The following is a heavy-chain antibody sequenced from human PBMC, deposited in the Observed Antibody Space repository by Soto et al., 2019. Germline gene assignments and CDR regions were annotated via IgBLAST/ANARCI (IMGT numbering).Heavy chain of an antibody. Sequence: GGSLRLSCAASGFTFSRYSMNWVRQAPGKGLEWVSSISSSSSYIYYADSVKGRFTISRDNAKNSLYLQMNSLRAEDTAVYYCARDIEYSSSSPYYGMDVWGQGTTVTVSS. J-gene: IGHJ6*02. D-gene: IGHD6-6*01. CDR1: GFTFSRYS. CDR2: ISSSSSYI. CDR3: ARDIEYSSSSPYYGMDV. V-gene: IGHV3-21*01.